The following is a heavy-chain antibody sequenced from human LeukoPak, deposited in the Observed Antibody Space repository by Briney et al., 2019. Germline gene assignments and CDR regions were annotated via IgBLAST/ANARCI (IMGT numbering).Heavy chain of an antibody. Sequence: KVSCKASGYIFTSYWISWVRQMPGKGLEWVGIIYPGDSDTRYSPSFQGQVTISADKSINTAYLQWSSLKASDTAMYYCARHLTSGLYYYYGMDVWGQGNTVTVSS. CDR1: GYIFTSYW. CDR3: ARHLTSGLYYYYGMDV. V-gene: IGHV5-51*01. CDR2: IYPGDSDT. D-gene: IGHD6-19*01. J-gene: IGHJ6*02.